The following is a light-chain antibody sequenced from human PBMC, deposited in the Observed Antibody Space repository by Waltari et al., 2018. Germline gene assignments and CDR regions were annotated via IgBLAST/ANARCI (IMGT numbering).Light chain of an antibody. CDR1: QSLLHSNGSNY. J-gene: IGKJ5*01. V-gene: IGKV2-28*01. Sequence: DIVMTQSPLSLPVTPGEPASIYCRSSQSLLHSNGSNYLDWYLQKQGQSPQILIYLGSNRASGVPDRFSGSGSGTDFTLKISRVEAEDAGVYYCMEALQSVTFGQGTRLEIK. CDR3: MEALQSVT. CDR2: LGS.